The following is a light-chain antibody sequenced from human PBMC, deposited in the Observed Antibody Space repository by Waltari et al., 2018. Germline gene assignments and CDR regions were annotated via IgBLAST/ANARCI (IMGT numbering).Light chain of an antibody. CDR2: GTS. CDR1: QSVSSSY. Sequence: EIVLTQSPGTLYLSPGERATLSCRASQSVSSSYLVWYQQKPGQAPRLLIYGTSSRATDIPDRFSGSGSGTDFTLTISRLEPEDFAVYYCQQYGGSPPITFGQGTRLEIK. J-gene: IGKJ5*01. V-gene: IGKV3-20*01. CDR3: QQYGGSPPIT.